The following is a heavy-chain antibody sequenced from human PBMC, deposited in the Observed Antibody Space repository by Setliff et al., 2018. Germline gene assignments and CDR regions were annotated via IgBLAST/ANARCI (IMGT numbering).Heavy chain of an antibody. V-gene: IGHV4-39*07. CDR3: TVYNTGSSKDHY. D-gene: IGHD2-8*02. J-gene: IGHJ4*02. CDR2: IYHSGST. Sequence: SETLSLTCTVSGGSISSSSYYWGWIRQPPGKGLEWIGSIYHSGSTYYNPSLKSRVTISVDTSKNQFSLKLSSVTAADTALYYCTVYNTGSSKDHYWGQGTPVTVSS. CDR1: GGSISSSSYY.